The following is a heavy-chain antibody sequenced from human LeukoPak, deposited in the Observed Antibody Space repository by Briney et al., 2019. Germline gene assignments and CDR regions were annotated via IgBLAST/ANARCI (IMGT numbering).Heavy chain of an antibody. Sequence: SETLSLTCTVSGGSISSYYWSWIRQPPGKGLEWIGHIYYSENTNYNPSLKSRVTISVDTSKNQFSLKLSSVTAADTAAYYCARDIGGATYFDYWGQGTLVTVSS. CDR1: GGSISSYY. J-gene: IGHJ4*02. CDR2: IYYSENT. CDR3: ARDIGGATYFDY. D-gene: IGHD1-26*01. V-gene: IGHV4-59*01.